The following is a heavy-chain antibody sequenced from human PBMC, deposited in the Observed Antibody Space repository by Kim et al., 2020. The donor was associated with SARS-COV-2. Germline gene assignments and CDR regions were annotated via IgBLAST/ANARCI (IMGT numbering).Heavy chain of an antibody. CDR1: GYSISSGYY. CDR2: IYHSGST. J-gene: IGHJ4*02. Sequence: SETLSLTCTVSGYSISSGYYWGWIRQPPGKGLEWIGSIYHSGSTYYNPSLKSRVTISVDTSKNQFSLKLSSVTAADTAVDYCARDNPLTGSRGYWGQGTL. V-gene: IGHV4-38-2*02. D-gene: IGHD3-9*01. CDR3: ARDNPLTGSRGY.